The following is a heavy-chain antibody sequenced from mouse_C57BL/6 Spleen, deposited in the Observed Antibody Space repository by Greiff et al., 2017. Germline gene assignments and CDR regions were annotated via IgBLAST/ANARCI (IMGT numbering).Heavy chain of an antibody. CDR1: GYTFTSYW. D-gene: IGHD1-1*01. V-gene: IGHV1-55*01. CDR3: ARSSVVATDWYFEV. CDR2: IYPGSGST. Sequence: QVQLQQPGAELVKPGASVKMSCKASGYTFTSYWITWVKQRPGQGLEWIGDIYPGSGSTNYTEKFKSKATLTVDTSTSTAYMQLSSLTSEDSAVYYCARSSVVATDWYFEVWGTGTTVTVSS. J-gene: IGHJ1*03.